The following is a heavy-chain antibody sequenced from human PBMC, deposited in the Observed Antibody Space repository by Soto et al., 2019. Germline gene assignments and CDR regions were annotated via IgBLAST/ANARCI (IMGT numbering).Heavy chain of an antibody. CDR2: ISAYNGNT. V-gene: IGHV1-18*01. CDR1: GYTFTSYS. J-gene: IGHJ4*02. CDR3: ARAGYSSSWYDY. D-gene: IGHD6-13*01. Sequence: ASVKVSCKASGYTFTSYSISWVRQAPGQGLEWMGWISAYNGNTNYAQKLQGRVTMTTDTSTSTAYMELSSLRSEDTAVYYCARAGYSSSWYDYWGQGTLVTVSS.